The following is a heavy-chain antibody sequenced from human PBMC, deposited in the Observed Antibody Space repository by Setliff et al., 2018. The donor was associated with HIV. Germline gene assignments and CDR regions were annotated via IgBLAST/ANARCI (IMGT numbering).Heavy chain of an antibody. CDR3: ASFQGIQLWQYYFDY. CDR1: GYSISSGYY. D-gene: IGHD5-18*01. Sequence: SETLSLTCPVSGYSISSGYYWGWIRQPAGKGLEWIGRLHLSGDTNYNPSLKSRVTMSIDTSKNQFSLKLGSVTAADTAVYYCASFQGIQLWQYYFDYWGQGTLVTVSS. CDR2: LHLSGDT. V-gene: IGHV4-38-2*01. J-gene: IGHJ4*02.